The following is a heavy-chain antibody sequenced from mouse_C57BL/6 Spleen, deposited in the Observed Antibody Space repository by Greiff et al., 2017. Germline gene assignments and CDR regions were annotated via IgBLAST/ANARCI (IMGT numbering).Heavy chain of an antibody. Sequence: QVQLKQSGTELVKPGASVKLSCKASGYTFTSYWMHWVKQRPGQGLEWIGNINPSNGGTNYNEKFKSKATLTVDKSSSTAYMQLSSLTSEDSAVYYCARSPVVDWYFDVWGTGTTVTVSS. CDR1: GYTFTSYW. V-gene: IGHV1-53*01. CDR3: ARSPVVDWYFDV. CDR2: INPSNGGT. D-gene: IGHD1-1*01. J-gene: IGHJ1*03.